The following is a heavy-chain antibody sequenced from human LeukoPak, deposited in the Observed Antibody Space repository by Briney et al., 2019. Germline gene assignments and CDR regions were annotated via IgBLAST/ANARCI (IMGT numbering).Heavy chain of an antibody. CDR2: ITTTFYT. V-gene: IGHV3-21*01. Sequence: PGGSLRLSCAASGFTFSRYSFNWVRQVPGKGLEWVSSITTTFYTYYTDSVKGRFTISRDNAKNSLYLQMISLRAEDTAVYYCAIARANWYEDYWGQGTLVTVSS. CDR1: GFTFSRYS. J-gene: IGHJ4*02. CDR3: AIARANWYEDY. D-gene: IGHD6-13*01.